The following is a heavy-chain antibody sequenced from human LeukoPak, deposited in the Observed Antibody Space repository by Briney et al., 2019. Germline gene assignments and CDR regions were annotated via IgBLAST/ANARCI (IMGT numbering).Heavy chain of an antibody. Sequence: PSETLSLTCAVYGGSFSGYYWSWIRQPPGKGLEWIGEINHSGSTNYNPSLKSRLTMSVDTSKNQFSLNLNSVTAADTAVYYCAANSVYAYYFNYWGQGTLATVSS. V-gene: IGHV4-34*01. CDR2: INHSGST. D-gene: IGHD5/OR15-5a*01. CDR1: GGSFSGYY. J-gene: IGHJ4*02. CDR3: AANSVYAYYFNY.